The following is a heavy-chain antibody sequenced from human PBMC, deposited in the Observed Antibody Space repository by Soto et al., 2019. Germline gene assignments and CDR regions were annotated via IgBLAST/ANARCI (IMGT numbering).Heavy chain of an antibody. J-gene: IGHJ4*02. V-gene: IGHV3-7*03. D-gene: IGHD3-3*01. CDR3: TKATLLEPDFDS. CDR1: GFSFSTSW. Sequence: GGSLRLSCEASGFSFSTSWMSWVRQAPGKGLEWVAHIQPDGTKTYYADSVKGRFTFSRDNAKNLVSLRMTSLRAEDTGVHYCTKATLLEPDFDSWGQGTRVTVSS. CDR2: IQPDGTKT.